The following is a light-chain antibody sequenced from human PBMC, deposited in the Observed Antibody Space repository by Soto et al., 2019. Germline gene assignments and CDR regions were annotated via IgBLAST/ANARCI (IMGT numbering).Light chain of an antibody. CDR2: DAS. CDR1: QSVSSY. Sequence: EIVMTQSPASLSASPGERATLSCRSSQSVSSYLAWYQQKPGQAPRLLIYDASNRATGIPARFSGSGSGTDFTLTISSLEPEDFALYYCQHYGSSPITFGQGTRLEI. V-gene: IGKV3-11*01. J-gene: IGKJ5*01. CDR3: QHYGSSPIT.